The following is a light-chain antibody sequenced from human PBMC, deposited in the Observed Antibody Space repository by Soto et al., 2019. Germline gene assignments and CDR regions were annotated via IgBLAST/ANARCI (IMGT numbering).Light chain of an antibody. CDR2: DAS. J-gene: IGKJ5*01. CDR1: PNITTC. V-gene: IGKV1-33*01. Sequence: DIPMTQSPSSLSASVGDRVTIACQASPNITTCLNWDQQKPGRAPKLLIYDASNVEAGVPSRFRGSGSGTDSTFTISRLQPEDIATYYCQQYVNLPTFGQGARLAI. CDR3: QQYVNLPT.